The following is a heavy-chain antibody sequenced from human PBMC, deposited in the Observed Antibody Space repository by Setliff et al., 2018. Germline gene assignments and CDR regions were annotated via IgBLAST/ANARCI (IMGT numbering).Heavy chain of an antibody. CDR3: ARRLPYFGMDV. CDR2: INHSGST. V-gene: IGHV4-34*01. CDR1: GGSFSDYY. Sequence: SETLSLTCTVYGGSFSDYYWGWIRQPPGKGLEWIAEINHSGSTNYNPSLKSRVTISVDTSKNTLYLQMSSLSAEDTAVYYCARRLPYFGMDVWGQGTTVTVSS. D-gene: IGHD2-15*01. J-gene: IGHJ6*02.